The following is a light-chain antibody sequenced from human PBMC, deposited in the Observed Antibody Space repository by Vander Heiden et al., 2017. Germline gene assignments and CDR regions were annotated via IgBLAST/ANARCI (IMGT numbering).Light chain of an antibody. V-gene: IGLV1-44*01. J-gene: IGLJ2*01. CDR3: AVWDDSLDGVV. CDR2: SDN. Sequence: QSVLPQPPSASGPPGQMVTISSSGSSSNIGSNVVNWYQQLPGTAPKLLLYSDNQRPSGVPDRFSGSKSGTSASLAISGLQSDDEADYYCAVWDDSLDGVVFGGGTKLTVL. CDR1: SSNIGSNV.